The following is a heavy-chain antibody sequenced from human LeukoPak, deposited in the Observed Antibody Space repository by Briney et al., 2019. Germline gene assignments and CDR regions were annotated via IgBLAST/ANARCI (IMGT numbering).Heavy chain of an antibody. D-gene: IGHD5-18*01. Sequence: GGSLRLSCAASGFTVSSNYMSWVRQAPGKGLEWVAFIRYDGSNKYYADSVKGRFTISRDNSKNTLYLQMNSLRAEDTAVYYCAKGGIVDTAMVYYYYGMDVWGQGTTVTVSS. J-gene: IGHJ6*02. CDR2: IRYDGSNK. V-gene: IGHV3-30*02. CDR3: AKGGIVDTAMVYYYYGMDV. CDR1: GFTVSSNY.